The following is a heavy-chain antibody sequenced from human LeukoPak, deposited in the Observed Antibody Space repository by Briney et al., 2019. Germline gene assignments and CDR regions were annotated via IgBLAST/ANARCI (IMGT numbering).Heavy chain of an antibody. CDR1: GFTFSSYS. J-gene: IGHJ4*02. D-gene: IGHD1-26*01. CDR2: ISSNSSYI. CDR3: AREYSGSYGTIDY. Sequence: GGSLRLSCAASGFTFSSYSMNWVRQAPGKGLEWVSSISSNSSYIYYADSVKGRFTISRDNAKNSLYLQMNSLRAEDTAVYYCAREYSGSYGTIDYWGQGTLVTVSS. V-gene: IGHV3-21*01.